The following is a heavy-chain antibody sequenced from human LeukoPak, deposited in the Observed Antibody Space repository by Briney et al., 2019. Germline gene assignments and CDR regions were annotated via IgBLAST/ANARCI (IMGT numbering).Heavy chain of an antibody. J-gene: IGHJ4*02. Sequence: SETLSLTCTVSGGSISSYYWSWIRQPPGKGLEWIGYIYYSGSTNYNPSLKSRVTISVDTSKNQFSLKLSSVTAADTAVYYCARDSGYDSGSLEFDYWGQGTPVTVSS. CDR3: ARDSGYDSGSLEFDY. CDR2: IYYSGST. D-gene: IGHD5-12*01. V-gene: IGHV4-59*01. CDR1: GGSISSYY.